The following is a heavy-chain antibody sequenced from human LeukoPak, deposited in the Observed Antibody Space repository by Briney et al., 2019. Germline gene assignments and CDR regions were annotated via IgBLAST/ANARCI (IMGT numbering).Heavy chain of an antibody. CDR1: GFTFSDFW. Sequence: GGSLRLSCAASGFTFSDFWMHWVRQAPGKGLVWVARINTDGGITGYADSVKGRFAVSRDNAKNTLYLQMNGLRAEDTDVYYCARDYYYGLDVWGQGTTVTVSS. CDR3: ARDYYYGLDV. J-gene: IGHJ6*02. CDR2: INTDGGIT. V-gene: IGHV3-74*01.